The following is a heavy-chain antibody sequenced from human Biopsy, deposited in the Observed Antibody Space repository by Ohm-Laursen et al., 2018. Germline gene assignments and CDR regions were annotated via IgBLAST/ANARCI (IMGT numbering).Heavy chain of an antibody. V-gene: IGHV1-69*04. Sequence: SSVKVSCKASGGTLSSYGISWVRQAPGQGLEWMGRIIPILHVPTYAQSFQGRVTISADKSTSTAYMELSGLRSEDTAVYYCASLEDRTFDKWGQGTLVTVSS. J-gene: IGHJ4*02. CDR2: IIPILHVP. CDR3: ASLEDRTFDK. CDR1: GGTLSSYG.